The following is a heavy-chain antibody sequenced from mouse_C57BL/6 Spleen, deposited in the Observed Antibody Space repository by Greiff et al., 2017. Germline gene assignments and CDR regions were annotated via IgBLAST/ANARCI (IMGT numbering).Heavy chain of an antibody. V-gene: IGHV1-18*01. J-gene: IGHJ1*03. Sequence: LVKPGASVKIPCKASGYTFTDYNMDWVKQSHGKSLEWIGDINPNNGGTIYNQKFKGKATLTVDKSSSTAYMELRSLTSEDTAVHYCARYGSSSLRYFDVWGTGTTVTVSS. CDR1: GYTFTDYN. D-gene: IGHD1-1*01. CDR3: ARYGSSSLRYFDV. CDR2: INPNNGGT.